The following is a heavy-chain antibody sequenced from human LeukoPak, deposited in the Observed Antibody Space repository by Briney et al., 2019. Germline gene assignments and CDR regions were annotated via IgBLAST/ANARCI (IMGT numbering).Heavy chain of an antibody. CDR1: GFTFSSYA. V-gene: IGHV3-23*01. J-gene: IGHJ4*02. CDR3: AKDGSGSYHTYYFDY. CDR2: IGGSGGST. D-gene: IGHD1-26*01. Sequence: GGSLRLSCAASGFTFSSYAMSWVRQAPGKGLEWVSAIGGSGGSTYYADSVKGRFTISRDNSKNTLYLQMNSLRAEDTAVYYCAKDGSGSYHTYYFDYWGQGTLVTVSS.